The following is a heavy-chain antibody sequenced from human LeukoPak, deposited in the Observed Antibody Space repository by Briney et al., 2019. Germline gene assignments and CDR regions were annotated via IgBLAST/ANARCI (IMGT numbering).Heavy chain of an antibody. CDR3: ATTPRVGATTGNWFDP. V-gene: IGHV4-34*01. D-gene: IGHD1-26*01. CDR1: GGSFSGYF. J-gene: IGHJ5*02. CDR2: INESGST. Sequence: SETLSLTCAVFGGSFSGYFWSWIRQPPGKGLEWIGEINESGSTNYNPSLKSRVTMSVDTSKNQFSLKLSSVTAADTAVYYCATTPRVGATTGNWFDPWGQGTLVTVSS.